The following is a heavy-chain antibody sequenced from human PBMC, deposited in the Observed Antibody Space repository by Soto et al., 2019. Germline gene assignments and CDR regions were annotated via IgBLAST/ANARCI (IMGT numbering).Heavy chain of an antibody. V-gene: IGHV4-59*01. CDR1: GGYLSSYY. Sequence: QVQLQESGPGLAKPSETLSLTCIVSGGYLSSYYWTWTRQPPGKGLEWIGCIYNGATTNYNPSLTSRVTTAAHTSKQPSPLKLPSVTATDTAGYYSARSATQRAGVYWGQGTRVSVPS. CDR3: ARSATQRAGVY. D-gene: IGHD2-15*01. CDR2: IYNGATT. J-gene: IGHJ4*02.